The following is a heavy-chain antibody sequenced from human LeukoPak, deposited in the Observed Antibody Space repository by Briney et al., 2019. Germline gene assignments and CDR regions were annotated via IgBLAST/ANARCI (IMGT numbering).Heavy chain of an antibody. CDR1: GFTLDDYG. CDR2: FNWYGDST. V-gene: IGHV3-20*01. CDR3: ARGTTVTPFDY. J-gene: IGHJ4*02. Sequence: GGSLRLSCSASGFTLDDYGMSWVRQAPGKGLGWVSGFNWYGDSTGYADSVKGRFTISRDNAKNSLYLQMNSLRAGDTALNHCARGTTVTPFDYWGQGTLVTVSS. D-gene: IGHD4-17*01.